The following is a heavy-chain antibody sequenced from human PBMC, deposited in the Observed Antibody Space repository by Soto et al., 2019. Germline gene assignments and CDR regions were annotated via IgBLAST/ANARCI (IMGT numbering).Heavy chain of an antibody. CDR1: GYTFTSYG. CDR2: ISAYNGNT. D-gene: IGHD6-19*01. J-gene: IGHJ4*02. CDR3: ARDLGIAVADHFDY. Sequence: SVKVSCKASGYTFTSYGISWVRQAPGQGLEWMGWISAYNGNTNYAQKLQGRVTMTTDTSTSTAYMELRSLRSDDTAVYYCARDLGIAVADHFDYWGQGTLVTVS. V-gene: IGHV1-18*01.